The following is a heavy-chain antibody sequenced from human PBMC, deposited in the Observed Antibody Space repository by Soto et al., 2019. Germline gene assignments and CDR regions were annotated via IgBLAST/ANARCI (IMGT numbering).Heavy chain of an antibody. CDR2: IYHSGST. D-gene: IGHD2-2*01. CDR3: ARFLLVPAASTPKPTDYGMDV. Sequence: PSETLSLTCAVSGGSISSSNWWSWVRQPPGKGLEWIGEIYHSGSTNYNPSLKSRVTISVDKSKNQFSLKLSSVTAADTAVYYCARFLLVPAASTPKPTDYGMDVWGQGTTVTVSS. V-gene: IGHV4-4*02. J-gene: IGHJ6*02. CDR1: GGSISSSNW.